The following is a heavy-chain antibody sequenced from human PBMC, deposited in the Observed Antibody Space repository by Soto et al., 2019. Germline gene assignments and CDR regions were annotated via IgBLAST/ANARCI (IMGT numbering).Heavy chain of an antibody. J-gene: IGHJ4*02. D-gene: IGHD6-19*01. CDR3: ARRGSGGIAVAGTSFAY. Sequence: QLQLQESGPGLVKPSETLSLTCTVSGGSISSSSYYWGWIRQPPGKGLEWIGTIYYSGSTYYNPSLKSRVTISVDTSKNQFSLKLSSVTAADTAVFYCARRGSGGIAVAGTSFAYWGQGTLVTVSS. CDR1: GGSISSSSYY. V-gene: IGHV4-39*01. CDR2: IYYSGST.